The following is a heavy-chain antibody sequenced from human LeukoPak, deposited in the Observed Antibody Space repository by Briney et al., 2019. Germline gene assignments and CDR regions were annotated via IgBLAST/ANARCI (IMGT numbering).Heavy chain of an antibody. J-gene: IGHJ4*02. D-gene: IGHD2-15*01. CDR1: GFLFKTFG. CDR3: AKDGSGLDY. Sequence: GGSLRLSCAASGFLFKTFGMKWVRQSPGKGLEWVALIRYDGNNEYYADSVKGRFTISRDNSNNMLFLQMDSLRAEDTAIYYCAKDGSGLDYWGQGTLVTVSS. CDR2: IRYDGNNE. V-gene: IGHV3-30*02.